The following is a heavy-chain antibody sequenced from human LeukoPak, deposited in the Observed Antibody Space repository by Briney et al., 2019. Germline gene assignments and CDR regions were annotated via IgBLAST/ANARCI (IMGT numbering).Heavy chain of an antibody. Sequence: RGSLSLSCAASGFTFSSYSMNWVRQAPGKGLECVSPISRSGEDIYYADSVKGRSSISRDNAKKPLFLQMNSLRAEDTAVYYCARASPTATVTTFKDYRGQGTLDTVSS. CDR3: ARASPTATVTTFKDY. J-gene: IGHJ4*02. D-gene: IGHD4-17*01. V-gene: IGHV3-21*01. CDR2: ISRSGEDI. CDR1: GFTFSSYS.